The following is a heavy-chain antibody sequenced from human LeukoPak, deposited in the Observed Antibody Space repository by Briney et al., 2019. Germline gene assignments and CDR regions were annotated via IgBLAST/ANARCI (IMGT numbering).Heavy chain of an antibody. CDR1: GFTFSNYA. Sequence: PGGSLRLSCAASGFTFSNYAMTWVRQAPGKGLECVSVISGSGDATNYADSVKGRFTISRDNSKSTLYAQMNSLRAEDTAVYYCAKSTSFYLDSWGQGTLVTVSS. CDR2: ISGSGDAT. J-gene: IGHJ4*02. V-gene: IGHV3-23*01. CDR3: AKSTSFYLDS.